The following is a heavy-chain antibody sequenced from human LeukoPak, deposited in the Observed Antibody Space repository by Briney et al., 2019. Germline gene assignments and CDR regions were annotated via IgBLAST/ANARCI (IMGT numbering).Heavy chain of an antibody. CDR3: ARLGYCSGGSCYGDAFDI. D-gene: IGHD2-15*01. Sequence: SETLSLTCTVSGGSINSGDYYWGWIRQPPGTGLEWIGSIYYSGSTYHNPSLKSRVTISVDTSKNQFSLKLTSVTAADTAVYYCARLGYCSGGSCYGDAFDIWGQGTMVTVSS. CDR2: IYYSGST. CDR1: GGSINSGDYY. V-gene: IGHV4-39*01. J-gene: IGHJ3*02.